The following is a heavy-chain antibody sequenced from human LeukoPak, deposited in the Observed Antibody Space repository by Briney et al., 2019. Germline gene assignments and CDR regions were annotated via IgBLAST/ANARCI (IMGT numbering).Heavy chain of an antibody. CDR2: MNPNSGNI. Sequence: ASVKVSCKASGYTFTSYDINWVRQATGQGLEWMGWMNPNSGNIGYAQKFQGGVTMTRNTSISTAYMELSSLRSEDTAVYYCARGAGEYSSSWYSIGGIDYWGQGTLVTVSS. CDR1: GYTFTSYD. CDR3: ARGAGEYSSSWYSIGGIDY. D-gene: IGHD6-13*01. V-gene: IGHV1-8*01. J-gene: IGHJ4*02.